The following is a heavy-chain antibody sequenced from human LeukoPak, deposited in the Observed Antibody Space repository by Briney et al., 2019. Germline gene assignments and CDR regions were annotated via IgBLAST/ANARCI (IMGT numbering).Heavy chain of an antibody. CDR2: IYYTGST. Sequence: ASETLSLTCTVSGASISSYYWSWIRQPPGKGLEWIGYIYYTGSTNHNPSLKSRVTISVDTSKNQFSLRLNSVTAADTAVYYCARVFSQQLWAFDIWGQGTMVTVSS. V-gene: IGHV4-59*01. CDR3: ARVFSQQLWAFDI. CDR1: GASISSYY. D-gene: IGHD6-13*01. J-gene: IGHJ3*02.